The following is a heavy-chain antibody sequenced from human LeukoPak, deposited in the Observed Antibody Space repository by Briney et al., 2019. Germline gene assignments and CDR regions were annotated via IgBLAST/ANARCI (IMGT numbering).Heavy chain of an antibody. J-gene: IGHJ4*02. CDR3: ARDLVGATDDKRFDY. CDR2: ITSSSSYI. Sequence: GGSLRLSCAASGFTFSSYSMNWVRQAPRKGLEWVSSITSSSSYIYYADSVKGRFTISRDNAKNSLYLQMNSLRAEDTAVYYCARDLVGATDDKRFDYWGQGTLVTVSS. CDR1: GFTFSSYS. V-gene: IGHV3-21*01. D-gene: IGHD1-26*01.